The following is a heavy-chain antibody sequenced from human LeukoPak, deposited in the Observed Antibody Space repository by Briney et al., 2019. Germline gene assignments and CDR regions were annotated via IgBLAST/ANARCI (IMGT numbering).Heavy chain of an antibody. V-gene: IGHV1-8*01. CDR1: GYTFTSYD. CDR3: AKRGSPSASYFFDY. CDR2: MNPNSGNT. Sequence: ASVRVSCKASGYTFTSYDINWVRQATGQGLEWMGWMNPNSGNTGYAQKFQGRVTMTRNTSISTVYMELSSLRSEDTAVYYCAKRGSPSASYFFDYWGQGTLVTVSS. J-gene: IGHJ4*02. D-gene: IGHD6-6*01.